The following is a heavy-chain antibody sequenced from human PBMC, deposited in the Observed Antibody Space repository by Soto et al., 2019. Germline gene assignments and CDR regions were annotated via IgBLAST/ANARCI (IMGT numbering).Heavy chain of an antibody. CDR3: ARDREYSNSSDVLLYYYYGMDV. CDR1: GYTYTSYY. Sequence: ASVKVSCKASGYTYTSYYMHWVRQAPGQGLEWMGIINPSGGSTSYAQKFQGRVTMTRDASTSTVYMELSSLRSEDTAVYYCARDREYSNSSDVLLYYYYGMDVWGQGTTVTVSS. V-gene: IGHV1-46*01. J-gene: IGHJ6*02. D-gene: IGHD6-6*01. CDR2: INPSGGST.